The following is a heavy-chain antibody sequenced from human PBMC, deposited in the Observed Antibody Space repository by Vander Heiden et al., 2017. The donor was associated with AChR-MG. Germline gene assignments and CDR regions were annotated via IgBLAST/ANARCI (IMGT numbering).Heavy chain of an antibody. J-gene: IGHJ4*02. V-gene: IGHV3-15*02. CDR1: GFSFSNAW. Sequence: EVRLVESGGALIKSGGSLRISCAVSGFSFSNAWMSWVRQGPGKGLEWVGRIKPVGGPTDYAPPVKGRFTISRDDSINTLYLQMSSLKTEDTAVYYCITEWVRVGGADVRSDNWGQGTLVTVSS. CDR3: ITEWVRVGGADVRSDN. D-gene: IGHD6-19*01. CDR2: IKPVGGPT.